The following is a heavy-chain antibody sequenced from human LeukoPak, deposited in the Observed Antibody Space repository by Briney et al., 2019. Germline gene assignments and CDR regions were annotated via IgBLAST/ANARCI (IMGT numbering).Heavy chain of an antibody. CDR2: ISYDGSNK. V-gene: IGHV3-30-3*01. CDR3: AKDATYYYGSRVDPHPEGLDY. Sequence: PGGSLRLSCAASGFTFSSYAMHWVRQAPGKGLEWVAVISYDGSNKYYADSVKGRFTISRDNSKNTLYLQMNSLRAEDTAVYYCAKDATYYYGSRVDPHPEGLDYWGQGTLVTVSS. D-gene: IGHD3-10*01. CDR1: GFTFSSYA. J-gene: IGHJ4*02.